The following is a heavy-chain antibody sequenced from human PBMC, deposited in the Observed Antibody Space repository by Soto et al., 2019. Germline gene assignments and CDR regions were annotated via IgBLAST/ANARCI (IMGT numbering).Heavy chain of an antibody. CDR2: ISGSGSNT. Sequence: GGSLRLSCAASGFTFSTYAMSWVRQAPGKGLEWVSAISGSGSNTHYADSVKGRFTISRDDSKSTLYLQMNSLRAEDTAVYYCARDPSHSYYTLFYYFDYWGQGTLVTVSS. J-gene: IGHJ4*02. CDR3: ARDPSHSYYTLFYYFDY. V-gene: IGHV3-23*01. CDR1: GFTFSTYA. D-gene: IGHD1-26*01.